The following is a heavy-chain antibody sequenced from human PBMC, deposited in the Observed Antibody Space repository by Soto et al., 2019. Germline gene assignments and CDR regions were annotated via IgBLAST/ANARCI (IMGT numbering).Heavy chain of an antibody. CDR2: IKQDGSEE. D-gene: IGHD2-2*02. CDR3: ARGGWSVVIPAPIIVDY. V-gene: IGHV3-7*01. Sequence: EVQLVESGGALVQPGGSLRLSCAASGFTFSGFWMSWVRQAPGKGLEWVANIKQDGSEENYVDSVKGRFTISRDNAENSLYLQMNSLRAEDTAVYYCARGGWSVVIPAPIIVDYWGQGTLVTVSS. J-gene: IGHJ4*02. CDR1: GFTFSGFW.